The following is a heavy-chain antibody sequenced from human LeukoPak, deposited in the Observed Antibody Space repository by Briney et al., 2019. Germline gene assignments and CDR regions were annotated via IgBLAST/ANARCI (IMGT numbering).Heavy chain of an antibody. D-gene: IGHD3-10*01. CDR1: GGSISSGAYY. CDR2: IYYSGST. J-gene: IGHJ4*02. Sequence: SETLSLTCTVSGGSISSGAYYWSWIRQPPGKGLEWIGYIYYSGSTYYNPSLKSRVTISVDTSKNQFSLKLSSVTAADTAVYYCARVRLLWFGELLGFDYWGQGTLVTVSS. V-gene: IGHV4-30-4*01. CDR3: ARVRLLWFGELLGFDY.